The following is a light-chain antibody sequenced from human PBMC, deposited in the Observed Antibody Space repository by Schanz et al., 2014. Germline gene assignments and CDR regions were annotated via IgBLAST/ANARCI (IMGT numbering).Light chain of an antibody. V-gene: IGLV2-11*01. CDR3: SSYAGSNFVV. CDR2: DVI. Sequence: QSALTQPRSVSGSPGQSVAISCTGTSSDFGGYNRVSWYQQHPGKAPKLIIYDVIKRPSGVPDRFSGSKSGYTASLTVSGLQAEDEADYYCSSYAGSNFVVFGGGTKLTVL. J-gene: IGLJ2*01. CDR1: SSDFGGYNR.